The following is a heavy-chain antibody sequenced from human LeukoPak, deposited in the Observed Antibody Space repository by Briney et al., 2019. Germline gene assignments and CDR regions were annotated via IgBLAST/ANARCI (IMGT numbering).Heavy chain of an antibody. D-gene: IGHD3-10*01. V-gene: IGHV3-30*02. J-gene: IGHJ4*02. Sequence: PGRSLRLSCAAAGFTFSSDGIHWVRQAAGKVRGWVAFVRYDGSNKYYADSVKGRFTISRDNSKNTLYLQMNSLRAEDTAVYYCAKATPTSYYYGSGSPDYWGQGTLVPVSS. CDR2: VRYDGSNK. CDR1: GFTFSSDG. CDR3: AKATPTSYYYGSGSPDY.